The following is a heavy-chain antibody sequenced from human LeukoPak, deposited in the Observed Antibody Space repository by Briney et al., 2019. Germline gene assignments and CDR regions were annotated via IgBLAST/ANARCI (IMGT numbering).Heavy chain of an antibody. CDR2: INIVNNAI. CDR1: GFTFSSYS. CDR3: ARDSGEGGTFDY. J-gene: IGHJ4*02. D-gene: IGHD1-26*01. Sequence: PGGSLRLSCAASGFTFSSYSKNWVRQAPGKGLEWVSHINIVNNAIYYSDSVKGRFTISRDNAKNSLYLQMNSLRAEDTAVYYCARDSGEGGTFDYWGQGTLVSVSS. V-gene: IGHV3-48*04.